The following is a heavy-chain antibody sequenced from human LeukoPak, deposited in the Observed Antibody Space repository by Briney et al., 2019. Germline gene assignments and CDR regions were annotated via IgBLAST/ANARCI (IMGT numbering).Heavy chain of an antibody. CDR3: ARTGNSRGTDAFDI. V-gene: IGHV3-7*01. CDR1: GFTFSSYW. Sequence: GGSMRLSCAASGFTFSSYWMSWVRQAPGKGLEWVANIKQDGSEKYYVDSVKGRLTISRDNAKNSLYLQMNSLRAEDTAVYYCARTGNSRGTDAFDIWGQGTMVTVSS. J-gene: IGHJ3*02. D-gene: IGHD4-23*01. CDR2: IKQDGSEK.